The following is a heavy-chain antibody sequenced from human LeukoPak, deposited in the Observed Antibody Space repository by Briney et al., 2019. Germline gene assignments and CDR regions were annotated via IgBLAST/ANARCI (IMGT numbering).Heavy chain of an antibody. V-gene: IGHV3-21*01. CDR2: ISSSSSYI. CDR3: ARYRARTYYYDSSGYYVGSAFDI. D-gene: IGHD3-22*01. CDR1: GFTFSSYS. Sequence: PGGSLRLSCAASGFTFSSYSMKWVRQAPGKGLEWVSCISSSSSYIYYADSVKGRFTISRDNAKNSLYLQMNSLRAEDTAVYYCARYRARTYYYDSSGYYVGSAFDIWGQGTMVTVSS. J-gene: IGHJ3*02.